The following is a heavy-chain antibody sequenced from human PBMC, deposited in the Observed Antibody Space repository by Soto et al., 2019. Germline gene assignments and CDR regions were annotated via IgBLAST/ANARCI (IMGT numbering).Heavy chain of an antibody. V-gene: IGHV4-4*02. CDR3: ASRDPGTSVDY. CDR2: IYRTGST. J-gene: IGHJ4*02. Sequence: LSLPCAVSGGSFTSNNWWTWVRQPPGQGLEWIGEIYRTGSTNYNPSLKSRVTISLDKSENQFSLKVTSLTAADTAVYYCASRDPGTSVDYWGQGTVVTVSS. D-gene: IGHD1-7*01. CDR1: GGSFTSNNW.